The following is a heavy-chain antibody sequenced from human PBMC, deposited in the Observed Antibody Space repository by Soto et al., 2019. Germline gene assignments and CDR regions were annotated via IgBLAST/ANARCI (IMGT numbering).Heavy chain of an antibody. J-gene: IGHJ6*02. D-gene: IGHD6-19*01. Sequence: QVHLLLQSGAEVKKPGSSVKVACKASGGNPSNSAISWVRQAPGQGLEWMGGIIPVFGIISHAQNFQGRVTITADESTSTAYMELSSLRSEDTAVYFCAGGRIVGAGSSAYSSMDVGGQGTTVTVSS. CDR3: AGGRIVGAGSSAYSSMDV. V-gene: IGHV1-69*01. CDR1: GGNPSNSA. CDR2: IIPVFGII.